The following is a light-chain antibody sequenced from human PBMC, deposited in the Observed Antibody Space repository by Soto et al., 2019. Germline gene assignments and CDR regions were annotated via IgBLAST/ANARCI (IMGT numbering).Light chain of an antibody. CDR3: LQDYSYPWT. Sequence: DIPLTQSPSTLSASLGDSVPITCRASQSISSWLAWYQQKPGKAPKLLIYKASSLESGVPSRFSGSGSGTDFTLTINSLQPEDFATDYCLQDYSYPWTFGQGTKVDIK. CDR2: KAS. J-gene: IGKJ1*01. V-gene: IGKV1-5*03. CDR1: QSISSW.